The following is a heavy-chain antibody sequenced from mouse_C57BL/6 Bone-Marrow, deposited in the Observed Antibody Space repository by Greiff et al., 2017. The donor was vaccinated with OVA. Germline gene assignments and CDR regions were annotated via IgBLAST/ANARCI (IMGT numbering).Heavy chain of an antibody. CDR3: ARTPITTVVATDDY. Sequence: VQLQQPGAELVKPGASVKLSCKASGYTFTSYWMHWVKQRPGQGLEWIGMIHPNSGSTNYNGKFKSKATLTVDKSSSTAYMQLSSLTSEDSAVYYCARTPITTVVATDDYWGQGTTLTVSS. D-gene: IGHD1-1*01. V-gene: IGHV1-64*01. CDR1: GYTFTSYW. J-gene: IGHJ2*01. CDR2: IHPNSGST.